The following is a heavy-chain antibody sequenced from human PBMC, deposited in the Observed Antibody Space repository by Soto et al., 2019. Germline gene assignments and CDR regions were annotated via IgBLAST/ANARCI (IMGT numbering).Heavy chain of an antibody. V-gene: IGHV3-30-3*01. CDR2: ISYDGSNK. CDR3: ASPKTFYGDYYFDY. D-gene: IGHD4-17*01. J-gene: IGHJ4*02. CDR1: GFTFSSYA. Sequence: QVQLVESGGGVVQPGRSLRLSCAASGFTFSSYAMHWVRQAPGKGLEWVAVISYDGSNKYYADSVKGRFTISRDNSKNTLYLQMNSLRAEDTAVYYCASPKTFYGDYYFDYWGQGTLVTVSS.